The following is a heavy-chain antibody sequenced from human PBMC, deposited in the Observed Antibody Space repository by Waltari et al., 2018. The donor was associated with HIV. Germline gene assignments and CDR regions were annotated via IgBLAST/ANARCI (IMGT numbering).Heavy chain of an antibody. V-gene: IGHV3-7*01. CDR1: GITFSSYW. CDR3: ARDNWNDGLDI. CDR2: IKQDGSEK. Sequence: VQLVESGGALVQLGGSLRISCVDSGITFSSYWMSWVRQAPGKGMEWVANIKQDGSEKYYVDSVKGRFTISRDNAKNSLYLQMNSLRAEDTAVYYCARDNWNDGLDIWGQGTMVTVSS. D-gene: IGHD1-1*01. J-gene: IGHJ3*02.